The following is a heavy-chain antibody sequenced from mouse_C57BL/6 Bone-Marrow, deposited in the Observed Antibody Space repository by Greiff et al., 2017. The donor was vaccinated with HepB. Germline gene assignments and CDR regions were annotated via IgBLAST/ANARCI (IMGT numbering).Heavy chain of an antibody. V-gene: IGHV1-72*01. Sequence: QVQLQQPGAELVKPGASVKLSCKASGYTFTSYWMHWVKQRPGRGLEWIGRIDPNSGGTKYNEKFKSKATLTVDKPSGTAYMQLSSLTSEDSAVYYCASGVYYDYDRFAYWGQGTLVTVSA. J-gene: IGHJ3*01. CDR2: IDPNSGGT. CDR3: ASGVYYDYDRFAY. CDR1: GYTFTSYW. D-gene: IGHD2-4*01.